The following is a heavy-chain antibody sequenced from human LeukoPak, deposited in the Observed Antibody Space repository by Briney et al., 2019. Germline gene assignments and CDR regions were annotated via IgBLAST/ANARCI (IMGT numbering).Heavy chain of an antibody. V-gene: IGHV1-8*01. Sequence: ASVKVSCKASGHIFSDYDINWVRQATGQGLEWMGWMNPNSGNTGYAQKFQGRVTMTRNTSISTAYMELSSLRSEDTAVYYCARGRITMVRGVRHFDYWGQGTLVTVSS. J-gene: IGHJ4*02. D-gene: IGHD3-10*01. CDR2: MNPNSGNT. CDR1: GHIFSDYD. CDR3: ARGRITMVRGVRHFDY.